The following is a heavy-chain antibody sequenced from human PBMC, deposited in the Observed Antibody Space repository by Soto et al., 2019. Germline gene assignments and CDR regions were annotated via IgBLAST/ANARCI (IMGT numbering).Heavy chain of an antibody. V-gene: IGHV4-59*01. CDR1: GGSISSYY. Sequence: SETLSLTCTVSGGSISSYYWSWIRQPPGKGLEWIGYIYYSGRTNYNPSLKSRVTISGDTSKNQLSLKLSSVTAADTAMYYCARDYEHWFDPWGQGTLVTVSS. D-gene: IGHD3-3*01. J-gene: IGHJ5*02. CDR2: IYYSGRT. CDR3: ARDYEHWFDP.